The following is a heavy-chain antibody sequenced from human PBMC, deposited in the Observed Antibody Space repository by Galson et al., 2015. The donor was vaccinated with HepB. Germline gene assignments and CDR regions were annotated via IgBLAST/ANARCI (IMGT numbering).Heavy chain of an antibody. J-gene: IGHJ6*03. CDR2: INAGNGNT. CDR1: GYTFTSYA. Sequence: SVKVSCKASGYTFTSYAMHWVRQAPGQRLEWMGWINAGNGNTKYSQKFQGRVTITRDTSASTAYMELSSLRSEDTAVYYCARDLSGEYYDFWSGYPWGYYYYMDVWGKGTTVTVSS. D-gene: IGHD3-3*01. V-gene: IGHV1-3*01. CDR3: ARDLSGEYYDFWSGYPWGYYYYMDV.